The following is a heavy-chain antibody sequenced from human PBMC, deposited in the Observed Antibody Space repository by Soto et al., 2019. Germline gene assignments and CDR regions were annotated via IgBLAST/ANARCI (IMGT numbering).Heavy chain of an antibody. D-gene: IGHD2-21*02. Sequence: ASVKVSCKASGGTFSSYTISWVRQAPGQGLEWMGRIIPILGIANYAQKFQGRVTITADKSTSTAYMELSSLRSDDTAVYYCAADRTYCGGDCYVDWGQGTLVTVSS. CDR2: IIPILGIA. V-gene: IGHV1-69*02. CDR3: AADRTYCGGDCYVD. CDR1: GGTFSSYT. J-gene: IGHJ4*02.